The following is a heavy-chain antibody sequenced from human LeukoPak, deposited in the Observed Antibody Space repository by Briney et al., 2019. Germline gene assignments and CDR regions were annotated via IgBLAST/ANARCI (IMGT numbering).Heavy chain of an antibody. CDR3: ARGYGSGSYYGY. CDR1: GGSISSSNW. V-gene: IGHV4-4*02. CDR2: IYHSGST. D-gene: IGHD3-10*01. Sequence: SGTLSLTCAVSGGSISSSNWWSWVRQPPGKGLEWIGQIYHSGSTNYNPSLKSRVTISGDTSKNQFSLKLSSVTAADTAVYYCARGYGSGSYYGYWGQGTLVTVSS. J-gene: IGHJ4*02.